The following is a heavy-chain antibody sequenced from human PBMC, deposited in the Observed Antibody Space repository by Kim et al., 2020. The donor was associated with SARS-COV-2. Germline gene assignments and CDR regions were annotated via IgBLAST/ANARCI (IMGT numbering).Heavy chain of an antibody. J-gene: IGHJ4*02. CDR3: ARTFWGYFDY. V-gene: IGHV4-39*01. Sequence: STSSNPSLKSRVTISVDTSKIQFSLKLSSVTAADTAVYYCARTFWGYFDYWGQGTLVTVSS. D-gene: IGHD7-27*01. CDR2: ST.